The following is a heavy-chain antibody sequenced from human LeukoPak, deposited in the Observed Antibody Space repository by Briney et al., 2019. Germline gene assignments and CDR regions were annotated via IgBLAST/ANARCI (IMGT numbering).Heavy chain of an antibody. CDR1: GFTFTNYA. D-gene: IGHD4-17*01. CDR3: AKREKGTTGRFFDY. J-gene: IGHJ4*02. CDR2: ISEGVGNT. Sequence: GGSLRLSCAASGFTFTNYAMTLVRQASGKGLELVSGISEGVGNTYYADSVKGRFTISRDHSRNTLYLQMNSLRAEDTALYYCAKREKGTTGRFFDYWGQGTLVTVSS. V-gene: IGHV3-23*01.